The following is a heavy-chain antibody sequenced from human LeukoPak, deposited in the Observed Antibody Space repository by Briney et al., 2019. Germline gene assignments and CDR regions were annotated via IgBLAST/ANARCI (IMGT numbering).Heavy chain of an antibody. CDR1: GYTFTGYY. Sequence: ASVKVSCKASGYTFTGYYVHWVRQAPGQGLEWMGRINPNSGGTNYAQKFQGRVTMTRDTSISTAYMELTRLRSDETAVYSCARASGSSDLNNWGQGTLLTVSS. V-gene: IGHV1-2*06. J-gene: IGHJ4*02. CDR2: INPNSGGT. D-gene: IGHD1-26*01. CDR3: ARASGSSDLNN.